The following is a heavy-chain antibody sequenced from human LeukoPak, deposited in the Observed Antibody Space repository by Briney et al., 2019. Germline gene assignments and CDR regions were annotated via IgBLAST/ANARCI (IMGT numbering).Heavy chain of an antibody. Sequence: GGSLRLSCAASGFTFSTYAMTWVRQAPGKGLEWVSVILYDGRNKYYADSVKGRFTISRDNSRNTVSLQMNSLRGEDTAVYYCARAPTKVATCPGFAWGQGTLVTVSS. D-gene: IGHD4-23*01. V-gene: IGHV3-30*04. CDR1: GFTFSTYA. CDR3: ARAPTKVATCPGFA. CDR2: ILYDGRNK. J-gene: IGHJ5*02.